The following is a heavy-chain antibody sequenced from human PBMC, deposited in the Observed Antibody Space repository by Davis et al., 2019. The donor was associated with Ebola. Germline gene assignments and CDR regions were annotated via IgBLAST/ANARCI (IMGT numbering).Heavy chain of an antibody. Sequence: GGSLRLSCAASGFTFSNAWMSWVRQAPGKGLEWVGRIKSKTDGGTTDYAAPVKGRFTISRDDSKNTLYLQMNSLKTEDTAVYYCTTETYDFWYPNYGMDVWGQGTTVTVSS. CDR1: GFTFSNAW. CDR2: IKSKTDGGTT. V-gene: IGHV3-15*01. D-gene: IGHD3-3*01. CDR3: TTETYDFWYPNYGMDV. J-gene: IGHJ6*02.